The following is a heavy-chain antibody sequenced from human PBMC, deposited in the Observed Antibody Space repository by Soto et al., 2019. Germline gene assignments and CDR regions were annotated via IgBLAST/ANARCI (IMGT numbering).Heavy chain of an antibody. Sequence: LGESLKISYXTSGYRFTPYWIAWVRQMPGKGLEWMGIIFPSDSDTRYSPSFQGQVTISADRSTSTVFLQWASLKASDTAVYFCARKDKSGYFNWFDPWGQGTLVTVSS. CDR1: GYRFTPYW. CDR2: IFPSDSDT. CDR3: ARKDKSGYFNWFDP. D-gene: IGHD3-22*01. J-gene: IGHJ5*02. V-gene: IGHV5-51*01.